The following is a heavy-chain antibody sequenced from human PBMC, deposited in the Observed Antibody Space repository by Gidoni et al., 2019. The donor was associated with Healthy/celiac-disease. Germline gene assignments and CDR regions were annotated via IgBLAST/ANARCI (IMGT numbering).Heavy chain of an antibody. CDR3: TTARGYYGSGSYFPSFDY. CDR2: IKSKTDGGTT. V-gene: IGHV3-15*07. Sequence: EVQLVESGGGLVKPGGSLRLSCAASSFTFTNAWMNWVRQAPGKGLEWVGRIKSKTDGGTTDYAAPVKGRFTISRDDSKNTLYLQMNSLKTEDTAVYYCTTARGYYGSGSYFPSFDYWGQGTLVTVSS. J-gene: IGHJ4*02. D-gene: IGHD3-10*01. CDR1: SFTFTNAW.